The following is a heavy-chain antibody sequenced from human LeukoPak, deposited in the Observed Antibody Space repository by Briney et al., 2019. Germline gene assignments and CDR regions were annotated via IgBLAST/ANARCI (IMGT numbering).Heavy chain of an antibody. D-gene: IGHD4-17*01. J-gene: IGHJ4*02. CDR3: ARDPGVLDHGDSNFDQ. CDR2: ITSTSSFT. CDR1: GFTFSSYT. Sequence: PGGSLRLSCTASGFTFSSYTMNWVRQPPGKGLEWVSSITSTSSFTYYADSVKGRFTISRDNAKNSLYLQMNSLGADDTAVYYCARDPGVLDHGDSNFDQWGQGTLVTVSS. V-gene: IGHV3-21*01.